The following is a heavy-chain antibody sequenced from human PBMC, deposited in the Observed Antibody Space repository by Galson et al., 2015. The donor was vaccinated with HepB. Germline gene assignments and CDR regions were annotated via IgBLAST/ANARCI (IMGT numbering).Heavy chain of an antibody. Sequence: LRLSCAASGFTFSNYAMSWVRQAPGKGLEWVSVISAGGDNTYYTDSVKGRFTISRDNSKSTHYLQMNDLRAEDTALYYCAKGSGYASSWPFYSWGQGTLVTVSS. CDR3: AKGSGYASSWPFYS. J-gene: IGHJ4*02. CDR2: ISAGGDNT. D-gene: IGHD6-13*01. CDR1: GFTFSNYA. V-gene: IGHV3-23*01.